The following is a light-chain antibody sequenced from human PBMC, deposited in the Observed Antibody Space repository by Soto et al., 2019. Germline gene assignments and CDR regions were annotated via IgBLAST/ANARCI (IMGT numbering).Light chain of an antibody. V-gene: IGKV3-15*01. CDR3: QQYNNWPTWT. CDR1: QSVSRN. J-gene: IGKJ1*01. Sequence: EILMTQSPATLSVSPGERATLSCRASQSVSRNLAWYQQKPGQAPRLLIYGASTRATGIPASFSGSGSGTEFTLTISSLKSEDFAVYYCQQYNNWPTWTFGQGTKVDIK. CDR2: GAS.